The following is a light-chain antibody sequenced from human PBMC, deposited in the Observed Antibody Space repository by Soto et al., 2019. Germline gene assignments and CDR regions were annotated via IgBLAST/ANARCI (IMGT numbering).Light chain of an antibody. CDR3: QTWGTGIRV. Sequence: QPVLTQSPSASASLGASVKLTCTLSSGHSSYAIAWHQQQPEKGPRYLMKLNSDGSHSKGDGIPDRLSGSSSGAERYLTISSLQSEDEADYYWQTWGTGIRVFGGGTKLTVL. CDR1: SGHSSYA. V-gene: IGLV4-69*01. J-gene: IGLJ2*01. CDR2: LNSDGSH.